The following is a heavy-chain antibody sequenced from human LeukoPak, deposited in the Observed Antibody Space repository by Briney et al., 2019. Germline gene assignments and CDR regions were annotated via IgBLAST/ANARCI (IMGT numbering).Heavy chain of an antibody. V-gene: IGHV3-9*01. CDR2: ISWNSGSV. J-gene: IGHJ3*02. CDR1: GFTFDDYA. CDR3: AKGITMIVKGGAFDI. Sequence: GGSLRLSCAASGFTFDDYAMHWVRQAPGKGLEWVSGISWNSGSVGYADSVKGRFTISRDNAKNSLYLQMNSLRAEDTALYYCAKGITMIVKGGAFDIWGQGTMVTVSS. D-gene: IGHD3-22*01.